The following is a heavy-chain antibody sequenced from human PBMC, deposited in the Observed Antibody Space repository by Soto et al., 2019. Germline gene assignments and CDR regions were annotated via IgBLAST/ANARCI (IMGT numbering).Heavy chain of an antibody. D-gene: IGHD5-12*01. J-gene: IGHJ4*02. CDR1: GFTFSSYS. Sequence: PGGSLRISCAASGFTFSSYSMNWVRQAPGKGLEWVSSISSSSSYIYYADSVKGRFTISRDNAKNSLYLQMNSLRAEDTAVYYCARDHREYSGYDDFDYWGQGTLVTVSS. CDR2: ISSSSSYI. V-gene: IGHV3-21*01. CDR3: ARDHREYSGYDDFDY.